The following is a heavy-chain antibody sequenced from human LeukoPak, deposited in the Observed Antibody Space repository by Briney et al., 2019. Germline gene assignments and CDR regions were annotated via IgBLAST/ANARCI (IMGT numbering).Heavy chain of an antibody. CDR2: ISGSSSYI. CDR1: GFTFSSYS. Sequence: GGSLRLSCAASGFTFSSYSMNWVRQAPGKGLEWVSSISGSSSYIYYADSVKGRFTISRDNAKNSLYLQMNSLRAEDTAVYYCARGRVAAMGWFDPWGQGTLVTVSS. J-gene: IGHJ5*02. V-gene: IGHV3-21*01. CDR3: ARGRVAAMGWFDP. D-gene: IGHD2-2*01.